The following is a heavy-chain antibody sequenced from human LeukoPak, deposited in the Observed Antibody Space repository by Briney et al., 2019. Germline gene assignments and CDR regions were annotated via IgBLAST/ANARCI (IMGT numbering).Heavy chain of an antibody. CDR1: GGSISSYY. V-gene: IGHV4-59*01. Sequence: KASETLSLTCTVSGGSISSYYWSWIRQPPGKGLEWIGYIYYSGTTSYNPSLKTRVTISIDTSKNQFSLKLSSVTAADTAVYYCARVLRPMASQYYFDYWGQGTLVTVSS. CDR2: IYYSGTT. CDR3: ARVLRPMASQYYFDY. J-gene: IGHJ4*02. D-gene: IGHD3-10*01.